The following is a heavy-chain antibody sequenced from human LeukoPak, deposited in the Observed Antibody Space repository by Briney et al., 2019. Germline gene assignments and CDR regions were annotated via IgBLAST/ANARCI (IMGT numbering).Heavy chain of an antibody. Sequence: ASVKVSCKASGYSFTNYDINWVRQAPGQGLEWMGWMKPNSGDTGYAQKFQGRVTSSRNTSISTAYMELTNLRSEDTAVYYCARCDYDTTINPNWFDPWGQGTLVTVSS. D-gene: IGHD3-22*01. J-gene: IGHJ5*02. V-gene: IGHV1-8*03. CDR2: MKPNSGDT. CDR1: GYSFTNYD. CDR3: ARCDYDTTINPNWFDP.